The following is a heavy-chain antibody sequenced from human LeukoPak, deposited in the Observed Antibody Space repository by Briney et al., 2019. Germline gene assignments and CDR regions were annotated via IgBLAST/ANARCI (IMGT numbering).Heavy chain of an antibody. CDR2: ISSSGSTI. D-gene: IGHD3-22*01. V-gene: IGHV3-48*03. CDR1: GFTFSSYE. Sequence: GGSLRLSCAASGFTFSSYEMNWVRQAPGKGLEWVSYISSSGSTIYYADSVKGRFTISRDNAKNSLYLQMNSLRAEDTAVYYCARIYDSSDYWGQGTLDTVSS. J-gene: IGHJ4*02. CDR3: ARIYDSSDY.